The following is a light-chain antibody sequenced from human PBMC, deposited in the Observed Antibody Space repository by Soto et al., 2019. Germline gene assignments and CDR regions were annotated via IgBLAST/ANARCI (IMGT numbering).Light chain of an antibody. CDR1: QSVGGA. J-gene: IGKJ4*01. CDR2: GAS. Sequence: EIVMTQSQATLSVSPGERATLSCRASQSVGGALAWYQRKPGQAPLLLFYGASSRAPGIPARFSGSGSGTEFTLTISSLQSEDFAVYYCQQYENLPHLTFGGGTKVEI. V-gene: IGKV3-15*01. CDR3: QQYENLPHLT.